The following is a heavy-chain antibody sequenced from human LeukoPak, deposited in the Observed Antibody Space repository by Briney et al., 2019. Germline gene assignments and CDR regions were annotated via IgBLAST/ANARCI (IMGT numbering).Heavy chain of an antibody. CDR3: ARDPLGGAAAGTS. J-gene: IGHJ5*02. D-gene: IGHD6-13*01. V-gene: IGHV3-21*01. CDR1: GFTFSSYS. Sequence: GGSLRLSCAVSGFTFSSYSMNWVRQAPGKGLEWVSSISSSSSYIYYADSVKGRFTISRDNAKNSLYLQMNSLRAEDTAVYYCARDPLGGAAAGTSWGQGTLVTVSS. CDR2: ISSSSSYI.